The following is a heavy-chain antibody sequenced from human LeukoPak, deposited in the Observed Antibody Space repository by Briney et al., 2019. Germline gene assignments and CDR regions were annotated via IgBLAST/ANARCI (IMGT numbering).Heavy chain of an antibody. Sequence: PSETLSLTCSVFGGSISNFYWSWIRQPPGKGLEWIGCIHYSGSANYNPSLKSRVTISVDTSKNQFSLKLTSVTAEDTAVYYCARALYSGYDYWGQGTLVTVSS. J-gene: IGHJ4*02. CDR2: IHYSGSA. CDR3: ARALYSGYDY. V-gene: IGHV4-59*01. CDR1: GGSISNFY. D-gene: IGHD5-12*01.